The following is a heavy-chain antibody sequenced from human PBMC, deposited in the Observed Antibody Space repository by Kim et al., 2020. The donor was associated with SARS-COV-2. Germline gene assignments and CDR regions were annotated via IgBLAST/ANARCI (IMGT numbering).Heavy chain of an antibody. D-gene: IGHD6-13*01. CDR1: GYTFTSYD. J-gene: IGHJ4*02. CDR3: ARAAAGISDTDY. V-gene: IGHV1-8*01. Sequence: ASVKVSCKASGYTFTSYDINWVRQATGQGLEWMGWMNPNSGNTGYAQKFQGRVTMTRNTSISTAYMELSSLRSEDTAVYYCARAAAGISDTDYWGQGTLVTVSS. CDR2: MNPNSGNT.